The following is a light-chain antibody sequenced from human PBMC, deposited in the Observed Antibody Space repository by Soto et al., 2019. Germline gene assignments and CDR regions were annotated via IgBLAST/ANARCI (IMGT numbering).Light chain of an antibody. V-gene: IGKV3-20*01. J-gene: IGKJ1*01. CDR2: GAS. CDR3: QQYHTSPVT. Sequence: EIVLTQSPGTLSLSPGERATPSCRASQRVSSGYLAWYQQKPGQTPRLLIYGASGRATGIPDRFSGSGSGTDFTLTISRLEPEDFAVYYCQQYHTSPVTFCQGTKVDIK. CDR1: QRVSSGY.